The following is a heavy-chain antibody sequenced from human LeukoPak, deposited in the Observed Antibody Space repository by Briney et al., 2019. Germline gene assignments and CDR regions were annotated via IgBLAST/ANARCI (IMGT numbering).Heavy chain of an antibody. D-gene: IGHD3-22*01. CDR1: GGSISSYY. CDR2: IYYSGST. V-gene: IGHV4-59*12. CDR3: ARRGYYDSSGYLAG. Sequence: SETLSLTCTVSGGSISSYYWSWIRQPPGKGLEWIGSIYYSGSTYYNPSLKSRVTISVDTSKNQFSLKLSSVTAADTAVYYCARRGYYDSSGYLAGWGQGTLVTVSS. J-gene: IGHJ4*02.